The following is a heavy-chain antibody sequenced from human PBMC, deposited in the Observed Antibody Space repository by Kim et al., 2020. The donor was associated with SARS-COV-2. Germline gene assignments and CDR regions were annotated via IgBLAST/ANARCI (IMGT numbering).Heavy chain of an antibody. V-gene: IGHV4-59*01. CDR2: ISPSGSP. D-gene: IGHD3-9*01. CDR1: GGSISSYH. Sequence: SETLSLTCAVSGGSISSYHWTWIRQAPGKGLEWVGYISPSGSPKYNPSLKSRITISLDTSKNAFSLKLGSLTAADTAVYSCAGGGEFYDILTGLGYWGHGTLVTVSS. J-gene: IGHJ4*01. CDR3: AGGGEFYDILTGLGY.